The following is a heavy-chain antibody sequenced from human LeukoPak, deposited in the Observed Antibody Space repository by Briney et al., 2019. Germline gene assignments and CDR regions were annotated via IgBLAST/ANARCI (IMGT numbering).Heavy chain of an antibody. J-gene: IGHJ4*02. D-gene: IGHD2-8*02. Sequence: PGRSLRLSCAASGFTFSSYAMHWVRQAPGKGLEWVAVISYDGSNKYYADSVKGRFTISRDNSKNTLYLQMNSLRAEDTAVYYCARVRAPSGWWGAFDYWGQGTLVTVSS. CDR1: GFTFSSYA. CDR3: ARVRAPSGWWGAFDY. V-gene: IGHV3-30-3*01. CDR2: ISYDGSNK.